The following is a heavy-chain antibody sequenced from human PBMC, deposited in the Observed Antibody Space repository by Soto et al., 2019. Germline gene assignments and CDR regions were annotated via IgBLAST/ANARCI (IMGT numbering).Heavy chain of an antibody. CDR2: ISHSGST. Sequence: SETLSHTCTVSGGSISSFYWSWVRQPPGKGLEWIGYISHSGSTNYNPSLKSRVTMSVDTSKNQFSLRLNSVTAADTAVYYCARGGGPRFFDYWGQGTQVTVSS. J-gene: IGHJ4*02. CDR3: ARGGGPRFFDY. CDR1: GGSISSFY. D-gene: IGHD3-16*01. V-gene: IGHV4-59*01.